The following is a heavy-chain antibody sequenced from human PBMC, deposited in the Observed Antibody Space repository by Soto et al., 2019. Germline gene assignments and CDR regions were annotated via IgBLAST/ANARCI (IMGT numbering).Heavy chain of an antibody. CDR3: VRGDNWNDEASDY. J-gene: IGHJ4*02. CDR2: IYSGGST. V-gene: IGHV3-66*01. CDR1: GFTVSSNY. Sequence: GGSLRLSCAASGFTVSSNYMSWVRQAPGKGLEWVSVIYSGGSTYYADSVKGRFTISRDNSKNTLYLQMNSLRAEDTAVYYCVRGDNWNDEASDYWGQGTLVTVSS. D-gene: IGHD1-1*01.